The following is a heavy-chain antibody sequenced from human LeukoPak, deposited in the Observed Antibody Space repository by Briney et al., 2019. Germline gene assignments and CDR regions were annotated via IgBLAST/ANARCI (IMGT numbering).Heavy chain of an antibody. D-gene: IGHD3-10*01. Sequence: SQTLSLTCAISGDFVSTDSAAWIWIRQSPSRGLEWLARTYYRSKWYNAYALSVESRITVNPDTSKNQFSLQLNYVTPEDTAVYYCARESRSCFDYWGQETLVTVSS. CDR1: GDFVSTDSAA. CDR2: TYYRSKWYN. CDR3: ARESRSCFDY. V-gene: IGHV6-1*01. J-gene: IGHJ4*02.